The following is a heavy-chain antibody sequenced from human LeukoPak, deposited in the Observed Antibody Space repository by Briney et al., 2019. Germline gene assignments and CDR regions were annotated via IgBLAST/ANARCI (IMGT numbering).Heavy chain of an antibody. CDR3: ACDQTSSWYSGYYYYMDV. CDR2: ISGSGGST. V-gene: IGHV3-23*01. D-gene: IGHD6-13*01. CDR1: GFTFSSYA. J-gene: IGHJ6*03. Sequence: GGSLRLSCAASGFTFSSYAMSWVRQAPGKGLEWVSAISGSGGSTYYADSVKGRFTISRDNSKNTLYLQMNSLRAEDTAVYYCACDQTSSWYSGYYYYMDVWGEGTTVTVSS.